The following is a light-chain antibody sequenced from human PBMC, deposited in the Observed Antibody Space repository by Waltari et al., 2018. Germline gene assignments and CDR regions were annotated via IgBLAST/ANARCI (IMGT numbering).Light chain of an antibody. V-gene: IGKV3-15*01. CDR1: KNINKL. Sequence: EVVMTQSPATLSVSPGERATLSCRASKNINKLLAWYQQKPGQAPRLLIYRASTRATGIPVRFSGSGSGTEFTLTISSLQSEDFAIYYCQEYNNWPITFGQGTRLEIK. J-gene: IGKJ5*01. CDR3: QEYNNWPIT. CDR2: RAS.